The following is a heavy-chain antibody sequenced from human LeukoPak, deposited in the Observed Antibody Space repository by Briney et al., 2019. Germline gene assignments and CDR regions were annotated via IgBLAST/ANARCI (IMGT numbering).Heavy chain of an antibody. CDR3: VRGRGSYGWFDP. CDR1: GFTSSSYW. Sequence: QTGGSLRLSCAALGFTSSSYWMHWVRQVPGKGLVWVSRISGDGTARNYADSVKGRFTISRDDAKNTVDLQMNSLRGEDTAVYYCVRGRGSYGWFDPWGQGTLVTVSS. J-gene: IGHJ5*02. CDR2: ISGDGTAR. D-gene: IGHD3-10*01. V-gene: IGHV3-74*01.